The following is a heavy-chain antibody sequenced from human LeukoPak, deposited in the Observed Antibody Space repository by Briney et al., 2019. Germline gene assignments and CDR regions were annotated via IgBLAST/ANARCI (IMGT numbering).Heavy chain of an antibody. J-gene: IGHJ4*02. Sequence: GGSLRLSCAASGFTFDDYAMHWVRQAPGKGLEWVSGISWNSGSIGYADSVKGRFTISRDNAKNSLYLQMNSLRAEDTALYYCAKDRSAAGRNPIDYWGQGTLVTVSS. D-gene: IGHD6-13*01. CDR1: GFTFDDYA. CDR2: ISWNSGSI. V-gene: IGHV3-9*01. CDR3: AKDRSAAGRNPIDY.